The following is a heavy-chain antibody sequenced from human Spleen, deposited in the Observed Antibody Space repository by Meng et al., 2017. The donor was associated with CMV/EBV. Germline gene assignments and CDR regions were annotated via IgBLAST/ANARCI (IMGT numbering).Heavy chain of an antibody. Sequence: VASGVTFRNYRLTWVRQAPGKGLDWLSILYTDHRFYAESLQGRFTISRDDSKNTLYLEMNSLRAEDTAVYYCAKGETVYAPVGFFDYWGQGTLVTVSS. J-gene: IGHJ4*02. CDR1: GVTFRNYR. V-gene: IGHV3-23*03. D-gene: IGHD2-8*01. CDR3: AKGETVYAPVGFFDY. CDR2: LYTDHR.